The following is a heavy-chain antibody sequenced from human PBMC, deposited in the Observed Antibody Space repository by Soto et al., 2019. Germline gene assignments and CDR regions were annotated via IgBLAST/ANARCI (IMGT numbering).Heavy chain of an antibody. CDR3: ARDLMPNDRGLGDLAY. J-gene: IGHJ4*02. V-gene: IGHV3-21*02. D-gene: IGHD3-22*01. CDR1: GFTFNKYS. CDR2: ITSKTGDQ. Sequence: EVRLVESGGGLVKPGGSLRLSCAASGFTFNKYSMNWVRQAPGKGLEWVSSITSKTGDQYYADSMKGRFIISRDNTNNPLSLQVTSLRDEDTAVYYCARDLMPNDRGLGDLAYWGQGTLVTVSS.